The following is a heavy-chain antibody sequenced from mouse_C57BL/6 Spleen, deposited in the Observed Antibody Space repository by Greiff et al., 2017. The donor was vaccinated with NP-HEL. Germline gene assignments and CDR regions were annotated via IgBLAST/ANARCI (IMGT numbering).Heavy chain of an antibody. V-gene: IGHV1-15*01. CDR2: IDPETGGT. CDR3: TRPTWFAY. Sequence: VQLQQSGAELVRPGASVTLSCKASGYTFTDYEMHWVKQTPVHGLEWIGAIDPETGGTAYNQKFKGKAILTADKSSSTAYMELRSLTSEDSAVYYCTRPTWFAYWGQGTLVTVSA. J-gene: IGHJ3*01. CDR1: GYTFTDYE.